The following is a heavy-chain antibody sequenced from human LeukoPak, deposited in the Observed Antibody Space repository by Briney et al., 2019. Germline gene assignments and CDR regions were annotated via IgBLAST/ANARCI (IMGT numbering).Heavy chain of an antibody. D-gene: IGHD1-7*01. CDR1: GYTFTSYY. V-gene: IGHV1-46*01. CDR2: INPSGGST. Sequence: ASVKVSCKASGYTFTSYYMHWVRQAPGQGLEWMGIINPSGGSTSYAQKFQGRVTMTRDMSTSTVYMELSSLRSEDTAVYYCARRGLELPLRLRYYYYIDVWGKGTTVTVSS. J-gene: IGHJ6*03. CDR3: ARRGLELPLRLRYYYYIDV.